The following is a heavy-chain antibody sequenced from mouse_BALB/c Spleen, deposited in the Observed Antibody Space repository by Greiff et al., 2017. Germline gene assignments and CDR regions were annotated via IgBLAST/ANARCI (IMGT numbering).Heavy chain of an antibody. CDR2: ISSGGST. Sequence: EVKVVESGGGLVKPGGSLKLSCAASGFTFSSYAMSWVRQTPEKRLEWVASISSGGSTYYPDSVKGRFTISRDNARNILYLQMSSPRSEDTAMYYCASGYYYFDYWGQGTTLTVAS. CDR1: GFTFSSYA. J-gene: IGHJ2*01. CDR3: ASGYYYFDY. V-gene: IGHV5-6-5*01.